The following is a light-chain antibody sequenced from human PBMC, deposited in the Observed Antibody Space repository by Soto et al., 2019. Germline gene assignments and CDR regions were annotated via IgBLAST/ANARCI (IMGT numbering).Light chain of an antibody. J-gene: IGKJ4*01. V-gene: IGKV3-11*01. CDR1: QSVGSY. CDR2: DTF. Sequence: EIVLTQSPATLSLSPGERATLSCRASQSVGSYLAWYQQKPGQAPRLLIYDTFNRATGISARFSGSGSGTDFTLTISSLEPEDFAVYYCQQRYDWLTFGGGTKVEIK. CDR3: QQRYDWLT.